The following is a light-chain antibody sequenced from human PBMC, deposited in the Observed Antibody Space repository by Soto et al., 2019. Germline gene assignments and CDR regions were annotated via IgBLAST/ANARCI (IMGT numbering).Light chain of an antibody. Sequence: EIVLTQSPATLSLSPGERATLSCRASQSVSSYLAWYQQKPGQAPRLLIYDASNRATGIPARFSGSGSGTEFALTIDSLQSEDLAVYYCQQYDRWPVTFGGGTKVDI. J-gene: IGKJ4*01. CDR3: QQYDRWPVT. V-gene: IGKV3-11*01. CDR1: QSVSSY. CDR2: DAS.